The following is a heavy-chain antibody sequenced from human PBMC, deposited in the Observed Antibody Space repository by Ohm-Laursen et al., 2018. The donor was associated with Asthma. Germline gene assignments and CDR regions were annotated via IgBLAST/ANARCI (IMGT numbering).Heavy chain of an antibody. J-gene: IGHJ4*02. D-gene: IGHD5-24*01. CDR3: ARGNLEGLQ. Sequence: SLRLSCAASGFTFSSYGMHWVRQAPGKGLEWVAVISYHGYNEYYLDSVKGRFTISRDDAKNTLYLQMNSLRADDSAVYYCARGNLEGLQWGQGTLVTVSS. CDR1: GFTFSSYG. CDR2: ISYHGYNE. V-gene: IGHV3-30*03.